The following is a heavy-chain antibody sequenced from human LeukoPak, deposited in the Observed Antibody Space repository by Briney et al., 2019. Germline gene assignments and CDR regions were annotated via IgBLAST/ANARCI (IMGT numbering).Heavy chain of an antibody. V-gene: IGHV4-59*12. CDR1: SGSFSDYY. CDR3: ARTRRHYYGSGKNLTPWPAGLDG. J-gene: IGHJ6*02. Sequence: SETLSLPCTVSSGSFSDYYWTWIRKPPGKGLEWIGYSGSTNSTPSLKSRVPISTDTSKRHFSLTLSSVTAADRAVYYCARTRRHYYGSGKNLTPWPAGLDGWGQGTTVIVS. D-gene: IGHD3-10*01. CDR2: SGST.